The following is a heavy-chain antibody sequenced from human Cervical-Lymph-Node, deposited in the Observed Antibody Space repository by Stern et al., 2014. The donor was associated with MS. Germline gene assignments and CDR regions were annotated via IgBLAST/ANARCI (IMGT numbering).Heavy chain of an antibody. D-gene: IGHD5-12*01. CDR3: ARGKVATITGAFET. J-gene: IGHJ5*02. V-gene: IGHV3-21*01. CDR1: GFDFSAYS. CDR2: ISGSGSYF. Sequence: VQLGQSGGGLVKPGGSLELSCAGSGFDFSAYSMTWVRQAPGKGLECVSSISGSGSYFYYGDQVKGRFTISRDNAKNSLSLQMNNVRADDTALYYCARGKVATITGAFETWGQGTQVTVSS.